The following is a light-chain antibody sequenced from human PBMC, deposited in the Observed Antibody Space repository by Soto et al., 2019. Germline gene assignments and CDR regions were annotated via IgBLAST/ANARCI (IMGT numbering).Light chain of an antibody. V-gene: IGKV1-39*01. J-gene: IGKJ4*01. CDR1: ENIDNY. Sequence: DIHMTQSPSSLSASVGDGVTITCRASENIDNYLNWYQHKPGKAPKLLIYATSTLQSGVPARFSGSGSGTEFTLTISSLQAEDFATYFCQESYSTPAVSFGGGTKVDIK. CDR3: QESYSTPAVS. CDR2: ATS.